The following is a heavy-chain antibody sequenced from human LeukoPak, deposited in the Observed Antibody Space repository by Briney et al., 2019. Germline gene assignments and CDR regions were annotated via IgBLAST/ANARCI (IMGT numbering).Heavy chain of an antibody. CDR3: ARGRLMYYDILTGYSIFDY. V-gene: IGHV4-4*07. Sequence: SETLSLTCTVSGGSISSYYWSWIRQPAGKGLEWIGRIYTSGSTNYNPSLKSRVTMSVDTSKNQFSLKLSSVTAADTAVYYCARGRLMYYDILTGYSIFDYWGQGTLVTVSS. CDR2: IYTSGST. D-gene: IGHD3-9*01. CDR1: GGSISSYY. J-gene: IGHJ4*02.